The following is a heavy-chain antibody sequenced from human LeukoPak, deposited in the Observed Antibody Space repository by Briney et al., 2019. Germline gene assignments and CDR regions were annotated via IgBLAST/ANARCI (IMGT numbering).Heavy chain of an antibody. D-gene: IGHD3-22*01. J-gene: IGHJ4*02. Sequence: SETLSLTCTVSGGSISSSSYYWGWIRQPPGKGLEWIGSIYYSGSTYYNPSLKSRVTISVDTSKNQFSLNLSSVTAADTAVYDCARLYYDSSGYYQICYFDYWGQGTLVTVSS. CDR1: GGSISSSSYY. CDR3: ARLYYDSSGYYQICYFDY. V-gene: IGHV4-39*01. CDR2: IYYSGST.